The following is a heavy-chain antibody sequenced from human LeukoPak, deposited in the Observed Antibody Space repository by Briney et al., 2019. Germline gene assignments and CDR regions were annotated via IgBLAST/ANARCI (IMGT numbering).Heavy chain of an antibody. V-gene: IGHV3-21*04. CDR1: GFTFSTYS. J-gene: IGHJ4*02. CDR3: ARDHDSSGWYTPFDY. Sequence: GGSLRLSCAASGFTFSTYSMNWVRQAPGKGLEWVSSISSSSTNIYYADSVKGRFTISRDNAKNSLYLQMNSLRAEDTAVYYCARDHDSSGWYTPFDYWGQGTLVTVSS. CDR2: ISSSSTNI. D-gene: IGHD6-19*01.